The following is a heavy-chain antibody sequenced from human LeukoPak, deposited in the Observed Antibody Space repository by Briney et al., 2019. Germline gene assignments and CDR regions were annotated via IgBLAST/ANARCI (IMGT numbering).Heavy chain of an antibody. J-gene: IGHJ5*02. CDR3: ARDAAGEGRLVITWFDP. Sequence: SETLSLTCTVSGGSISSGSYYWSWFRQPAEKGLEWIGRIYTSGSTYYNPSLKSRVTISADTSKNQFSLNVSSVTAADTAVYYCARDAAGEGRLVITWFDPWGQGTLVTVSS. CDR2: IYTSGST. CDR1: GGSISSGSYY. V-gene: IGHV4-61*02. D-gene: IGHD3-22*01.